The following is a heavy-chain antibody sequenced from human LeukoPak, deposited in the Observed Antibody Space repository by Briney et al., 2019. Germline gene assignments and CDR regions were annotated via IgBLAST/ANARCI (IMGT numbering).Heavy chain of an antibody. CDR1: GFTFSNAW. J-gene: IGHJ4*02. Sequence: GGSLRLSCAASGFTFSNAWMSWVRQAPGKGLEWVAVISYDGSNKYYADSVKGRFTISRDNSKNTLYLQMNSLRAEDTAVYYCVSWNYGGPFDYWGQGTLVTVSS. CDR2: ISYDGSNK. CDR3: VSWNYGGPFDY. D-gene: IGHD1-7*01. V-gene: IGHV3-30-3*01.